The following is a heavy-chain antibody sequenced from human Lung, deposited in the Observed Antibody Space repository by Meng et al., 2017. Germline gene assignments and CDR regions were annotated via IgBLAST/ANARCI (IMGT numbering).Heavy chain of an antibody. D-gene: IGHD4-11*01. CDR2: INHSGST. J-gene: IGHJ4*02. Sequence: QVQLQQWGAGLLKPSEPLSLTCGVSGGSFSDYYWSWIRQPPGKGREWIGEINHSGSTNYNPSLESRATISVDTSQNNLSLKLSSVTAADSAVYYCARGPTTMAHDFDYWGQGTLVTVSS. CDR1: GGSFSDYY. V-gene: IGHV4-34*01. CDR3: ARGPTTMAHDFDY.